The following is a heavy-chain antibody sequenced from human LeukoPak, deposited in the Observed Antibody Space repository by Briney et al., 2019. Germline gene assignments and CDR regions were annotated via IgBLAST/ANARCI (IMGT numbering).Heavy chain of an antibody. CDR1: GGSISSYY. Sequence: PSETLSLTCTVSGGSISSYYWTWIRQPPGKGLEWIGYIFYSGSTNYNPSLKSRVTISVDTSKNQFSLKLSSVTAADTAVYYWARVMGGWYSLHWFDPWGQGTLVTVSS. CDR3: ARVMGGWYSLHWFDP. D-gene: IGHD6-19*01. V-gene: IGHV4-59*12. J-gene: IGHJ5*02. CDR2: IFYSGST.